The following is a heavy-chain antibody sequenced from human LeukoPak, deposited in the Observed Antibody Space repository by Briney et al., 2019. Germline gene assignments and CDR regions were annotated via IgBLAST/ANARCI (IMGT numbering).Heavy chain of an antibody. CDR1: GASISSYY. CDR2: IYTSGST. CDR3: ARHEVPLGLYHFDY. V-gene: IGHV4-4*09. Sequence: PSETLSRTCTVSGASISSYYWSWIRQPPGKGLEWIGYIYTSGSTNYNPSLKSRVIISVDASKNQFSLKLSSVTAADTAVYYCARHEVPLGLYHFDYWGQGTLVTVSS. D-gene: IGHD2-2*02. J-gene: IGHJ4*02.